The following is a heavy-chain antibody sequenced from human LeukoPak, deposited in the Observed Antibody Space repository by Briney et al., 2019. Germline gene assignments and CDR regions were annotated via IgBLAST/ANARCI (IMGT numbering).Heavy chain of an antibody. V-gene: IGHV1-2*02. Sequence: ASVKVSCKASGYTFTSYYMHWVRQAPGQGLEWMGWINPNSGGTNYAQKFQGRVTMTRDTSISTAYMELSRLRSDDTAVYYCARGPAVSSSWYVYWGQGTLVTVSS. CDR1: GYTFTSYY. J-gene: IGHJ4*02. D-gene: IGHD6-13*01. CDR2: INPNSGGT. CDR3: ARGPAVSSSWYVY.